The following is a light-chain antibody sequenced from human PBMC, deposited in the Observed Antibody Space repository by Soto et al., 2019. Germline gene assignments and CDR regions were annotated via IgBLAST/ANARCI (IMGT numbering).Light chain of an antibody. CDR1: SSDVGGYNY. V-gene: IGLV2-14*01. J-gene: IGLJ1*01. Sequence: QSALTQPASVSGSPGQSITISCTGTSSDVGGYNYVSWFQQHPGKAPKLMIYDVSNRPSGVSNRFSGSKSGNTASLTISGLQAEDEADYYCSSYTSSSILYACGTGTKVTVL. CDR2: DVS. CDR3: SSYTSSSILYA.